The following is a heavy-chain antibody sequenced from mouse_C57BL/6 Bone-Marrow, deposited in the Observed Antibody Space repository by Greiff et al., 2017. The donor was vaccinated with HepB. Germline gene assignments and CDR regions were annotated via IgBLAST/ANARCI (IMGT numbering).Heavy chain of an antibody. CDR1: GYPFTSSW. D-gene: IGHD4-1*01. CDR3: ARTTGRKYYYAMDY. V-gene: IGHV1-55*01. Sequence: VQLQQPGAELVKPGASVKISCKASGYPFTSSWITWVRQRPGQGLVWIGDFYPGSGSTNYNEKFKSKATLTVDTSSSTAYMQLSSLTSEDSAVYYCARTTGRKYYYAMDYWGQGTSVTVSS. CDR2: FYPGSGST. J-gene: IGHJ4*01.